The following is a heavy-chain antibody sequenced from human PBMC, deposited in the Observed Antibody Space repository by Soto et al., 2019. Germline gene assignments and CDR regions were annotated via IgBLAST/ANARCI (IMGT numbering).Heavy chain of an antibody. V-gene: IGHV1-18*01. CDR1: GYTFTSYG. CDR2: ISAYNGNT. CDR3: ARREAGYSSGWYRACLGKWFDR. Sequence: QVQLVQSGAEVKKPGASVKVSCKASGYTFTSYGISWVRQAPGQGLEWMGWISAYNGNTNYAQKLQGRVTMTTDTTVSTADMELRSLRSDDTGVYYCARREAGYSSGWYRACLGKWFDRWGQGTLVTVSS. D-gene: IGHD6-19*01. J-gene: IGHJ5*02.